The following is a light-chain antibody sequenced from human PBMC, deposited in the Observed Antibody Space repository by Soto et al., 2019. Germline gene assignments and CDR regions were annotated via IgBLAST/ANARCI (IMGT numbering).Light chain of an antibody. CDR1: SSDVGGYNY. Sequence: QSALTQPRSVSGSPGQSVTISCTGTSSDVGGYNYVSWYQQHPGKAPKLMIFDVSKRPSGVPDRFSGSKSANTASLTISGLQAADEADYYCCSYAGSYTYVFGTGTKLTVL. J-gene: IGLJ1*01. V-gene: IGLV2-11*01. CDR2: DVS. CDR3: CSYAGSYTYV.